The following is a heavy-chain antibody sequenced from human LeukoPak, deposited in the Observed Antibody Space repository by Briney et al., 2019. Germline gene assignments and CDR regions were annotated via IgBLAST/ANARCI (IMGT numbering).Heavy chain of an antibody. CDR2: IYYSGST. Sequence: SETLSLTCTVSGGSISSYYWSWIRQPPGKGLEWIGYIYYSGSTNYNPSLKSRVTISVDTSKNQFSLELSSVTAADTAVYYCARASHGWYFDLWGRGTLVTVSS. J-gene: IGHJ2*01. CDR1: GGSISSYY. V-gene: IGHV4-59*12. CDR3: ARASHGWYFDL. D-gene: IGHD6-6*01.